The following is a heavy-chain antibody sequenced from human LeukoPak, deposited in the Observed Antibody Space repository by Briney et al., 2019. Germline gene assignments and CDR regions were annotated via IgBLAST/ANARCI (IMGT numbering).Heavy chain of an antibody. V-gene: IGHV3-48*02. J-gene: IGHJ4*02. Sequence: GGSLRLSCAASGFTFSSYSMNWVRQAPGKGLEWVSYISSSSSLIHYADSVKGRFTISRDNAKNSLYLQMDSLRDEDTAVYYCASSDPRDYWGQGTLVTASS. CDR1: GFTFSSYS. CDR3: ASSDPRDY. CDR2: ISSSSSLI.